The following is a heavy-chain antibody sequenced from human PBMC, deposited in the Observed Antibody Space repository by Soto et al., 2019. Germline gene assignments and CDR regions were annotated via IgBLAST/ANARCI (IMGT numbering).Heavy chain of an antibody. V-gene: IGHV3-30-3*01. CDR1: GFTFSNFG. CDR3: ARGPPAWLLLPGAMDV. D-gene: IGHD2-21*01. J-gene: IGHJ6*02. Sequence: GGSLRLSCAASGFTFSNFGLHWVRQAPGKGLEWVAVISYDGSNKYYADSVKGRFTISRDNSKNTLYLQINSLRAEDTAVYYCARGPPAWLLLPGAMDVWGQGTTVTVSS. CDR2: ISYDGSNK.